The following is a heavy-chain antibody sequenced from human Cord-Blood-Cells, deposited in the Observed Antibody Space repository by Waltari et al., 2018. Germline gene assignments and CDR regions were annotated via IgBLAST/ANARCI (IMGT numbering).Heavy chain of an antibody. CDR3: ARALNVLLWFRELFH. Sequence: PGSSVKVSCKASGGTFSSYAISWVRQAPGQGLEWMGGISPIFGKANYAQKFQGRVTITADESTSTAYMELSSLRSEDTAVYYCARALNVLLWFRELFHWGQGTLVTVSS. J-gene: IGHJ4*02. CDR1: GGTFSSYA. CDR2: ISPIFGKA. D-gene: IGHD3-10*01. V-gene: IGHV1-69*01.